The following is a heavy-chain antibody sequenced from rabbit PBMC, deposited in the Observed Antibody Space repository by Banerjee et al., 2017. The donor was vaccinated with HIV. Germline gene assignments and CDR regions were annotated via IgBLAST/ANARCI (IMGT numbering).Heavy chain of an antibody. V-gene: IGHV1S45*01. CDR3: VRDAGSSYYRPGINL. CDR1: GFSSSSRYW. J-gene: IGHJ4*01. CDR2: IYSGSGFNT. Sequence: EESGGGLVQPEGSLTLTCTASGFSSSSRYWICWVRQAPGKGLEWITCIYSGSGFNTYYASWVNGRFTISSHNAQNTLYLQLNSLTAADTATYFCVRDAGSSYYRPGINLWGPGTLVTVS. D-gene: IGHD8-1*01.